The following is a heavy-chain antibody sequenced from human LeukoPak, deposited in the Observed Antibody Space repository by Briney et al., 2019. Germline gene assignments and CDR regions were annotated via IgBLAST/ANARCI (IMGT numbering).Heavy chain of an antibody. CDR2: INPNSGGT. Sequence: GASVKVSCKASGYTFTGYYMHWVRQAPGQGLEWMGRINPNSGGTNYAQKFQGRVTMTRDTSISTAYMELSRLRSDDTAVYYCARVHYYDSSGAFDIRGQGTMVTVSS. D-gene: IGHD3-22*01. J-gene: IGHJ3*02. CDR1: GYTFTGYY. V-gene: IGHV1-2*06. CDR3: ARVHYYDSSGAFDI.